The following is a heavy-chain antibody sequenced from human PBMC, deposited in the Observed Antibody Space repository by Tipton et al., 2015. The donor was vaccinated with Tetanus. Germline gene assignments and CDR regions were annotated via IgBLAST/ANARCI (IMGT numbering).Heavy chain of an antibody. CDR2: IRWNGGGT. J-gene: IGHJ4*02. V-gene: IGHV3-43*01. CDR1: GFTFDDYT. Sequence: SLRLSCAASGFTFDDYTMHWVRQAPGKGLEWVSLIRWNGGGTHYADSVKGRFTVSRDNSKNSLYLQMNSLRTEDTALYYCARDDGRGGPFDYWGQGTLVTVSS. CDR3: ARDDGRGGPFDY. D-gene: IGHD3-10*01.